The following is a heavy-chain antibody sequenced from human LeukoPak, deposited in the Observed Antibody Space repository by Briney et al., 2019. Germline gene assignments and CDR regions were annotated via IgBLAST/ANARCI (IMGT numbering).Heavy chain of an antibody. CDR2: IYTSGST. CDR1: GGSISSGSYY. Sequence: SETLSLTXTVSGGSISSGSYYWSWIRQPAGKGLEWIGRIYTSGSTNYNPSLKSRVTISVDTSKNQFSLKLSSVTAADTAVYYCARDPDGDYAYFDYWGQGTLVTVSS. V-gene: IGHV4-61*02. J-gene: IGHJ4*02. D-gene: IGHD4-17*01. CDR3: ARDPDGDYAYFDY.